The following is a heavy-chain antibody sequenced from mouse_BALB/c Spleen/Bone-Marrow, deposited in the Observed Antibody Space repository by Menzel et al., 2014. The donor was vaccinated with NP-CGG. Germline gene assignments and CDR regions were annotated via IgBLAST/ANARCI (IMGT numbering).Heavy chain of an antibody. D-gene: IGHD2-2*01. CDR3: SSHGLRMDWYFEV. J-gene: IGHJ1*01. CDR1: GFTFSSST. V-gene: IGHV5-12-2*01. Sequence: EVHLVESGGGLVQPGGSLKLSCVVSGFTFSSSTMSWVSQTPEQRLEWVAYISNAGGTTYYPDTVKGRFTISRDNAKNTLYLQMSILKSEDTAMYYCSSHGLRMDWYFEVWGAGTTLTVSS. CDR2: ISNAGGTT.